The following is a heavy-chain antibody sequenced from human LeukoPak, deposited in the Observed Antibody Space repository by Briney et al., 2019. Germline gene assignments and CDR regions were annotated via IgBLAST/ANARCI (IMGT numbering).Heavy chain of an antibody. CDR1: GFAFSKYW. CDR2: INNDGSAT. Sequence: GGSLRLSCAASGFAFSKYWIHWVRQRPGEGLMWVSRINNDGSATVYADSVRGRFTISRDNDENTVYLQMSSLRSEDTAVYYCVRAGRQDYYYFGFWGRGTLVSVSS. V-gene: IGHV3-74*01. J-gene: IGHJ2*01. CDR3: VRAGRQDYYYFGF.